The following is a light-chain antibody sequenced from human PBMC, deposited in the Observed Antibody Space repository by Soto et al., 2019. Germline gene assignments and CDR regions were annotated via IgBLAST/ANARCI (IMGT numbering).Light chain of an antibody. Sequence: EIVMTQSPATLSGSLGHTATLSCRASQSVSRNVAWYQQKPGQDPRIIXLGASTRATGGPARCSRGRSWGKLTLSISSLQSEDYAAYYCKQYKKCPPFTFGQGTRLEIK. CDR2: GAS. CDR3: KQYKKCPPFT. J-gene: IGKJ5*01. V-gene: IGKV3-15*01. CDR1: QSVSRN.